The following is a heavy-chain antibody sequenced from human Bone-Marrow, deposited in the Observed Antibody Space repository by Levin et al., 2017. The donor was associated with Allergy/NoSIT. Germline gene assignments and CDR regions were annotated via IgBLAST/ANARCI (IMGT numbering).Heavy chain of an antibody. CDR2: ITDTGGDT. J-gene: IGHJ4*02. V-gene: IGHV3-23*01. CDR1: GFTFSAFA. CDR3: AKGSAASRPYYFDY. D-gene: IGHD6-6*01. Sequence: GGSLRLSCAASGFTFSAFAMSWVRQAPGKGLEWISAITDTGGDTFHADSVKGRFTISRDNSKDTLYLLVNSLRADDTAVYYCAKGSAASRPYYFDYWGPGTLVTVSS.